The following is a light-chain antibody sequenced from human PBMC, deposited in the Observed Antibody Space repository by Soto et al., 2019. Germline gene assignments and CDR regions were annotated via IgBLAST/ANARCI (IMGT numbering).Light chain of an antibody. CDR3: QQYNTYRT. V-gene: IGKV1-5*03. Sequence: DIKMTRSPSTLSASVGDRVTITCRASQSVSPSLDWYQQKPGIAPKLLIYQASILQSGVPSRCSGSGTETEFTLTISSLQPDDFATYYCQQYNTYRTFGQGTKVEIK. CDR1: QSVSPS. J-gene: IGKJ1*01. CDR2: QAS.